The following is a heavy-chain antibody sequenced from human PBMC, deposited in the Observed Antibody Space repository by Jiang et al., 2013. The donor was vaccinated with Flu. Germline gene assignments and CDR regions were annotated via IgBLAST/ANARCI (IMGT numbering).Heavy chain of an antibody. D-gene: IGHD6-19*01. CDR3: ARGTHLSGWGY. Sequence: GLVKPVRRPSHSPVPSPGTVSLATVLLGTGSGSPHREALEWLGRTYYRSKWYNDYAVSVKGRITINPDTSKNQFSLQLNSVTPEDTAMYYCARGTHLSGWGYWGQGTLVTVS. V-gene: IGHV6-1*01. CDR2: TYYRSKWYN. CDR1: GTVSLATVLL. J-gene: IGHJ4*02.